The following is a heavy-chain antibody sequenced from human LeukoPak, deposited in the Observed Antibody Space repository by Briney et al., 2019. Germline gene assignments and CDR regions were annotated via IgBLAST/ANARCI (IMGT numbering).Heavy chain of an antibody. D-gene: IGHD2-15*01. CDR2: IYYSGSA. Sequence: SETLSLTCTVSGGSISGSSYYWGRIRQPPGKGLEWIGCIYYSGSAYYNPSLKSRVTISIDTSKNQFSLKLSSVTAADTAVYYCARHFSAYDIVYYGLDVWGQGTTVTVSS. V-gene: IGHV4-39*01. CDR1: GGSISGSSYY. CDR3: ARHFSAYDIVYYGLDV. J-gene: IGHJ6*02.